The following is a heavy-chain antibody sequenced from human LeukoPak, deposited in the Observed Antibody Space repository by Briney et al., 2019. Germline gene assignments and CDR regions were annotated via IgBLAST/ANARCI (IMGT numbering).Heavy chain of an antibody. CDR2: ISGSGGST. CDR1: GFTFSSYA. V-gene: IGHV3-23*01. Sequence: GGSLRLSCAASGFTFSSYAMSWVRQAPGKGLEWVSAISGSGGSTYYADPVKGRFTISRDNSKNTLYLQMNSLRAEDTAVYYCAKDSAGDGGYDFLDYWGQGTLVTVSS. CDR3: AKDSAGDGGYDFLDY. D-gene: IGHD5-12*01. J-gene: IGHJ4*02.